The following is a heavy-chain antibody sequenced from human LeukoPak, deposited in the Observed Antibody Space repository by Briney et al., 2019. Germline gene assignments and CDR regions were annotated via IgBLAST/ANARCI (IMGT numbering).Heavy chain of an antibody. CDR1: GFTFSSYS. CDR3: ARDSRRILPSD. Sequence: GGSLRLSCAASGFTFSSYSMNWVRQAPGKGLEWVSSISSSSAYIYYADSVKGRFTISRDNGKNSLYLQMNSLRAEDTAVYYCARDSRRILPSDWGQGTLVTVSS. J-gene: IGHJ4*02. D-gene: IGHD2-15*01. V-gene: IGHV3-21*01. CDR2: ISSSSAYI.